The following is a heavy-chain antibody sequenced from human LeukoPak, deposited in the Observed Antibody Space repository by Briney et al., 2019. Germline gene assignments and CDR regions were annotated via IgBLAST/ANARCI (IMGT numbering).Heavy chain of an antibody. CDR3: AKWNGGRYHFAS. Sequence: SETLSLTCTVSGGSVSGSYWNWLRQPPGEGLEWIGYVSNSGSASTKYNPSLESRVTMSVETSKNQFSLKLSSVTAADTAVYYCAKWNGGRYHFASWGQGTLVTVSS. J-gene: IGHJ4*02. CDR1: GGSVSGSY. V-gene: IGHV4-59*02. CDR2: VSNSGSAST. D-gene: IGHD1-26*01.